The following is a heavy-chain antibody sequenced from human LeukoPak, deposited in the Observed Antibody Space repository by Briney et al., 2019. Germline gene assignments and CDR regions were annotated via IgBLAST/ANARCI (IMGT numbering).Heavy chain of an antibody. CDR3: ARDPPALEDFDY. CDR1: GFTFSSYN. J-gene: IGHJ4*02. V-gene: IGHV3-48*04. Sequence: PGGSLRLSCAASGFTFSSYNMNWVRQAPGKGLEWVSYISGRGNTIKYADSVKGRFTISRDNGKNSLYLHMSSLRAEDTAVYYCARDPPALEDFDYWGQGTLVSVSS. CDR2: ISGRGNTI.